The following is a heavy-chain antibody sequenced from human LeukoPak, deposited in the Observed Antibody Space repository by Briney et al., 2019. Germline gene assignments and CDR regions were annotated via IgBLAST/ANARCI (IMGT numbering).Heavy chain of an antibody. CDR2: THYSGTS. J-gene: IGHJ4*02. Sequence: PSETLSLTCTVSGGSISSYYWSWIRLPPGKGLEWIGYTHYSGTSNYNPSLKSRVTISIDTSKSQFSLKLSSVNAADTAVYYCARRRSLEDWGQGTLVTVSS. V-gene: IGHV4-59*01. CDR1: GGSISSYY. CDR3: ARRRSLED.